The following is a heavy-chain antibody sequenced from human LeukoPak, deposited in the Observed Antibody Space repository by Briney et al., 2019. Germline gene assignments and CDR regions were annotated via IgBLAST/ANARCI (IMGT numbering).Heavy chain of an antibody. J-gene: IGHJ4*02. V-gene: IGHV3-74*01. CDR1: GFTFSYYW. D-gene: IGHD6-19*01. CDR3: ARDAVN. CDR2: IDSDGSST. Sequence: GGSLRLSCAASGFTFSYYWMHWVRQGPGKGLAWVSRIDSDGSSTNYADSVKGRFTISRDNVKNTLYLQMNSLTAEDTAVYYCARDAVNWGQGTLVTVSS.